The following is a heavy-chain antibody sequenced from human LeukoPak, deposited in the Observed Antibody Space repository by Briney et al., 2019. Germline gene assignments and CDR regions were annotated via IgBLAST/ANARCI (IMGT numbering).Heavy chain of an antibody. J-gene: IGHJ3*01. CDR3: ARGFALDF. Sequence: PSQTLSLTCDISGDTVSSNSAAWNWIRQSPSRGLEWLGRTYYRSKWYHDYAVSVKSRITISPDTSKNQFSLQLNSVTADDTAVYYCARGFALDFWGQGTMVTVSS. CDR1: GDTVSSNSAA. V-gene: IGHV6-1*01. CDR2: TYYRSKWYH.